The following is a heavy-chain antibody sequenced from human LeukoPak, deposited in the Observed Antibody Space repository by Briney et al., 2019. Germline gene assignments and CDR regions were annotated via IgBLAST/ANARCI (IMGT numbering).Heavy chain of an antibody. V-gene: IGHV4-34*01. J-gene: IGHJ4*02. D-gene: IGHD2-2*02. CDR2: INHSGST. CDR1: GGSFSGYY. Sequence: SETLSLTCAVYGGSFSGYYWSWIRQPPGKGLEWIGEINHSGSTNYNPSLTSRVTISVGTSKNQFSLKLSSVTAADTAVYYCARRRGGYCSSTSCYTRSGEDYWGQGTLVTVSS. CDR3: ARRRGGYCSSTSCYTRSGEDY.